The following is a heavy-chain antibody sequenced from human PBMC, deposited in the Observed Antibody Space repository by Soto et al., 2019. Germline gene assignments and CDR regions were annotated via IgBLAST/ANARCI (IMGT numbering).Heavy chain of an antibody. J-gene: IGHJ2*01. CDR2: IFHTGST. CDR3: ARVKVGDLFRFNWFFDR. D-gene: IGHD3-3*01. V-gene: IGHV4-30-2*01. CDR1: GGSISSGNFS. Sequence: PSETLSLTCTVSGGSISSGNFSWTWIRQPPGKGLEWIAYIFHTGSTFYNSSLKPRVSISVDRSKNQFSLKLKSVTETDTAVYYCARVKVGDLFRFNWFFDRWGRGTLVTVSS.